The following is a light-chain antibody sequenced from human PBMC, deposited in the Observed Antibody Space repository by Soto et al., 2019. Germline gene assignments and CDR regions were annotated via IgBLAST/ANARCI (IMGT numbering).Light chain of an antibody. V-gene: IGKV1-12*01. CDR2: AAS. CDR1: QSISTW. CDR3: QQAISFPRT. J-gene: IGKJ1*01. Sequence: DNQMTQSPSFVSASVGDRVTITCRASQSISTWLAWYQQKPGKAPKLLISAASSLQSGAPSRFSGSGSGTDFTLVISSLQPEDFATYYCQQAISFPRTFGQGTQVEIK.